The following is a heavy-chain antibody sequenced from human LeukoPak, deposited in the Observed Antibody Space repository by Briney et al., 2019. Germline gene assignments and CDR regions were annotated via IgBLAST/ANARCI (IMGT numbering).Heavy chain of an antibody. CDR2: ISYDGSNK. CDR3: ARTPVVVKTISDYVWGSYRRPPQFDP. J-gene: IGHJ5*02. CDR1: GFTFSSYA. D-gene: IGHD3-16*02. Sequence: GGSLRLSCAASGFTFSSYAMHWVRQAPGKGLEWVAVISYDGSNKYYADSVKGRFTISRDNSKNTLYLQMNSLRAEDTAVYYCARTPVVVKTISDYVWGSYRRPPQFDPWGQGTLVTVSS. V-gene: IGHV3-30*04.